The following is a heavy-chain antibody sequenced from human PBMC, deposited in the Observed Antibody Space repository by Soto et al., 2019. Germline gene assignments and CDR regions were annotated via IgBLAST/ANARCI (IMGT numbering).Heavy chain of an antibody. Sequence: PSETLSLTCTVSGGSVSSASYYWSWFLQPPGKGLEWIGYMYYTGSTYYNPSLESRVTISVDTSKNQFSLRLSSVTAADTAVYYCASEKIRSGYSHYYGLDVWGQGTTVTVSS. CDR1: GGSVSSASYY. V-gene: IGHV4-61*01. J-gene: IGHJ6*02. D-gene: IGHD3-3*01. CDR3: ASEKIRSGYSHYYGLDV. CDR2: MYYTGST.